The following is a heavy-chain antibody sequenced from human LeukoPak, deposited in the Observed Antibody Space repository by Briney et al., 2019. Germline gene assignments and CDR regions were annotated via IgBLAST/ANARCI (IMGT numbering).Heavy chain of an antibody. V-gene: IGHV3-7*01. CDR3: ARDHAYRADY. J-gene: IGHJ4*02. Sequence: GGSLGLSCAASGFTFSNDWMCWVRQAPGKGLEWVANINQDESKKYYADSVKGRFTISRDNAKNSLYLQMSSLTAEDTAIYYCARDHAYRADYWGQGTLVTVSS. CDR2: INQDESKK. CDR1: GFTFSNDW. D-gene: IGHD2-2*01.